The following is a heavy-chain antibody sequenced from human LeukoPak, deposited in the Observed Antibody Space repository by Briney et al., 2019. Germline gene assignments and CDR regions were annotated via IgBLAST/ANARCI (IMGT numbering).Heavy chain of an antibody. Sequence: SVEVSCKASGFTFTSSAMQWVRQARGQRLEWIGRIVVGSGNTNYAQKFQERVTITRDMSTSTAYMELSSLRSEDTAVYYCAAAVGSDGDYNYYYYGMDVWGQGTTVTVSS. CDR1: GFTFTSSA. J-gene: IGHJ6*02. V-gene: IGHV1-58*02. CDR3: AAAVGSDGDYNYYYYGMDV. D-gene: IGHD4-17*01. CDR2: IVVGSGNT.